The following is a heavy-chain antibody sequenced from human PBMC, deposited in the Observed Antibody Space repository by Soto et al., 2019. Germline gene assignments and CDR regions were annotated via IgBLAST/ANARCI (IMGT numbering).Heavy chain of an antibody. V-gene: IGHV4-39*01. CDR3: ARIYWGRYFDP. J-gene: IGHJ2*01. Sequence: QLQLQESGPGLVKPSETLSLTCTVSGGSVSSSNYYWGWVRQPPGKGLEWIGSIYYSGNTYYNPSPKSRVPLSVDTAENQFSPKLGSVTAADTAGFFCARIYWGRYFDPWGRGTLVTFPS. D-gene: IGHD7-27*01. CDR2: IYYSGNT. CDR1: GGSVSSSNYY.